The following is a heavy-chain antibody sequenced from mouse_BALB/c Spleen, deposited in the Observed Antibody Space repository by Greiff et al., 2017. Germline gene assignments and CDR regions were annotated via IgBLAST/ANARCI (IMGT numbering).Heavy chain of an antibody. Sequence: EVKVVESGGGLVKPGGSLKLSCAASGFTFSDYYMYWVRQTPEKRLEWVATISDGGSYTYYPDSVKGRFTISRDNAKNNLYLQMSSLKSEDTAMYYCARGGFTTAAWFAYWGQGTLVTVSA. CDR3: ARGGFTTAAWFAY. D-gene: IGHD1-2*01. V-gene: IGHV5-4*02. CDR1: GFTFSDYY. CDR2: ISDGGSYT. J-gene: IGHJ3*01.